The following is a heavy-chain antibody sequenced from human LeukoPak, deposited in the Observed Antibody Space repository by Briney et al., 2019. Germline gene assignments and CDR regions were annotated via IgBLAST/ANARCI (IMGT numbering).Heavy chain of an antibody. CDR3: ARRSTVAGRARLGP. CDR2: VHHSGST. CDR1: GASIRSSSYY. Sequence: PSETLSLTCIVSGASIRSSSYYWGWLRQSPGKGLEWFASVHHSGSTYDNPSLKSRVTISVDTSKNQFSLKLTSVSAADTAVYYCARRSTVAGRARLGPWGEGTLVTVSS. D-gene: IGHD6-19*01. J-gene: IGHJ5*02. V-gene: IGHV4-39*01.